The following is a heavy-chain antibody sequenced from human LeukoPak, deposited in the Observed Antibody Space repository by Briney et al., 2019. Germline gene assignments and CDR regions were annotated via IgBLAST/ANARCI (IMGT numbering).Heavy chain of an antibody. CDR1: GDSVSSKTAT. CDR3: ARDHWYDILSFDY. D-gene: IGHD3-9*01. V-gene: IGHV6-1*01. CDR2: TYFRSKWYY. Sequence: SQTLSLTCAISGDSVSSKTATWNWIRQSPSRGLELLGRTYFRSKWYYDYAMSLRGRVTINPDTSKNHFSLYLDSVTPEDTAIYYCARDHWYDILSFDYWGQGTLVTVSS. J-gene: IGHJ4*02.